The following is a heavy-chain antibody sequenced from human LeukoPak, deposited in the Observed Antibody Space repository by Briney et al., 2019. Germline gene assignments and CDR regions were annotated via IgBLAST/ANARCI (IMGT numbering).Heavy chain of an antibody. CDR2: ISSSSTYI. V-gene: IGHV3-21*01. D-gene: IGHD3-16*01. Sequence: GGSLRLSCAASGFTFSSYGMHWVRQAPGKGLEWVSSISSSSTYINYADSVKGRFTISRDDAKNSLNLQMNSLRAEDTAVYYCARDSWVDYWGQGTLVTVSS. CDR3: ARDSWVDY. CDR1: GFTFSSYG. J-gene: IGHJ4*02.